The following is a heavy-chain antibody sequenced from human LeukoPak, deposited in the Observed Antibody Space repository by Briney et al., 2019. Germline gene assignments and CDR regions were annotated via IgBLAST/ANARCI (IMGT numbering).Heavy chain of an antibody. CDR2: IYYSGST. J-gene: IGHJ4*02. V-gene: IGHV4-59*01. Sequence: SETLSLTCTVSGGSISSYYWSWIRQPPGKGLEWIGYIYYSGSTNYNPSLKSRVTISVDTPKNQFSLKLSSVTAADTAVYYCARIYYDSSGYYFDYWGQGTLVTVSS. CDR1: GGSISSYY. CDR3: ARIYYDSSGYYFDY. D-gene: IGHD3-22*01.